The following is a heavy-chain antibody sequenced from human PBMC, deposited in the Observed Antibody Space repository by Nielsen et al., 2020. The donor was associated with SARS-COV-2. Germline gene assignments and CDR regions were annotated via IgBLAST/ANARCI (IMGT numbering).Heavy chain of an antibody. CDR2: ISYDGSNK. V-gene: IGHV3-30-3*01. Sequence: GESLKISCAASGFTFSSYAMHWVRQAPGKGLEWVAVISYDGSNKYYADSVKGRFTTSRDNSKNTLYLQMNSLRAEDTAVYYCARAVLRDWYFDLWGRGTLVTVSS. CDR3: ARAVLRDWYFDL. J-gene: IGHJ2*01. CDR1: GFTFSSYA. D-gene: IGHD2/OR15-2a*01.